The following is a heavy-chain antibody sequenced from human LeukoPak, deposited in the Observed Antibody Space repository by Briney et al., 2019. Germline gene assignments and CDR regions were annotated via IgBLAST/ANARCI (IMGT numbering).Heavy chain of an antibody. CDR2: IYTSGST. Sequence: KPSETLSLTCTVSGGSISSYYWSWIRQPPGKGLEWIGYIYTSGSTNYNPSPKSRVTISVDTSKNQFSLKLSSVTAADTAVYYCARLKYPSPYYYYYMDVWGKGTTVTVSS. CDR1: GGSISSYY. J-gene: IGHJ6*03. D-gene: IGHD2/OR15-2a*01. CDR3: ARLKYPSPYYYYYMDV. V-gene: IGHV4-4*09.